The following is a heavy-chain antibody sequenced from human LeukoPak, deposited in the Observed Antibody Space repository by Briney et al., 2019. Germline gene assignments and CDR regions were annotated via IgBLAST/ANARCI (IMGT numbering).Heavy chain of an antibody. D-gene: IGHD1-26*01. Sequence: QTGGSLRLSCEASGFTFSSYGMHWVRQAPGKGLEWVAFIRYDGSNKYYADSVKGRFTISRDNSKNTLYLQMNSLRAEDTAVYYCAKDPRRGVGFVGATFDYWGQGTLVSVSS. J-gene: IGHJ4*02. CDR3: AKDPRRGVGFVGATFDY. V-gene: IGHV3-30*02. CDR1: GFTFSSYG. CDR2: IRYDGSNK.